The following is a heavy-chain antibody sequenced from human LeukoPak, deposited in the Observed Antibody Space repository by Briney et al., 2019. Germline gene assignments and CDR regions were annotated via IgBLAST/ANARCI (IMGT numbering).Heavy chain of an antibody. D-gene: IGHD2-2*01. CDR1: GGSISSYY. Sequence: PSETLSLTCTVSGGSISSYYWSWIRQPPGKGLEWIGYIYYSGSTNYNPYLMSRVTISVHTSKNQFSLKLSSVTAADTAVYYCARGIVVVPAATGDAFDIWGQGTMVTVSS. CDR3: ARGIVVVPAATGDAFDI. J-gene: IGHJ3*02. V-gene: IGHV4-59*01. CDR2: IYYSGST.